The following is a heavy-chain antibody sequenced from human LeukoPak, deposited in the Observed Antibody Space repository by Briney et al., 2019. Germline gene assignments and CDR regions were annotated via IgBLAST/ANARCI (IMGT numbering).Heavy chain of an antibody. CDR3: ASGYNWNYGAFDI. J-gene: IGHJ3*02. D-gene: IGHD1-7*01. CDR1: GFTFSDYY. CDR2: ISSSGSTI. V-gene: IGHV3-11*04. Sequence: PGGSLRLSCAASGFTFSDYYMRWIRQPPGNGLEWVSYISSSGSTIYYADSVKGRFTISRDNAKNSLYLQMNSLRAEDTAVYYCASGYNWNYGAFDIWGQGTMVTVSS.